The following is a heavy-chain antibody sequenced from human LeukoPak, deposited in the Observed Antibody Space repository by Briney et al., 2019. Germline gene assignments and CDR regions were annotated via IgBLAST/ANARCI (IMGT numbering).Heavy chain of an antibody. CDR2: IYYSGST. V-gene: IGHV4-59*01. Sequence: SQTLSLTCTVSGGSISSYYWSWIRQLPGKGLEWIGYIYYSGSTNYNPSLKSRVTISVDTSKNQFSLKLSSVTAADTAVYYCARHVLRYFDWLPYFDYWGQGTLVTVSS. J-gene: IGHJ4*02. D-gene: IGHD3-9*01. CDR3: ARHVLRYFDWLPYFDY. CDR1: GGSISSYY.